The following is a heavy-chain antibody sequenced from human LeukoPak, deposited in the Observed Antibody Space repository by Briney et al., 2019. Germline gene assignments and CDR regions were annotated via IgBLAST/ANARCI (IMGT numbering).Heavy chain of an antibody. CDR3: ARDPVLGIAATRRFDY. J-gene: IGHJ4*02. Sequence: ASVKVSCKASGYTFTGYYMHWVRQAPGQGLEWIGWINPNSGGTNYAQKFQGRVTMTRDTSISTAYMELSRLRSDDTAVYYCARDPVLGIAATRRFDYWGQGTLVTVSS. D-gene: IGHD6-13*01. V-gene: IGHV1-2*02. CDR2: INPNSGGT. CDR1: GYTFTGYY.